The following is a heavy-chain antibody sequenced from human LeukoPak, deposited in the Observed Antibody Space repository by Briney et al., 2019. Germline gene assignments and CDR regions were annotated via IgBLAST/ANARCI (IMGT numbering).Heavy chain of an antibody. D-gene: IGHD3-10*01. CDR3: AREYASGSYYNRPDY. Sequence: GGSLRLSCAASGFTFSNYWMSWVRQAPGKGPEWVASMTHDGSGKYYVDSVKGRFTISRDNAKNSLYLQMNSLRAEDTAVYYCAREYASGSYYNRPDYWGQGTLVTVSS. J-gene: IGHJ4*02. CDR1: GFTFSNYW. V-gene: IGHV3-7*01. CDR2: MTHDGSGK.